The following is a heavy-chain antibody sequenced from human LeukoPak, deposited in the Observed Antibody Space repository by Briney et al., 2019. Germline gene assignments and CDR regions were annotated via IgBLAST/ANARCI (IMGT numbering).Heavy chain of an antibody. CDR3: ASRYCSSTSCYEDY. V-gene: IGHV4-39*01. D-gene: IGHD2-2*01. CDR1: GGSISSSSNY. J-gene: IGHJ4*02. Sequence: PPETPSVTCTVSGGSISSSSNYWGWIRQPPRKWLDLLGSIYYSGRTYYNPSLKSRVTISVDTSKNQFSLKLSSVTAADTAVYYCASRYCSSTSCYEDYWGQGTLVTVSS. CDR2: IYYSGRT.